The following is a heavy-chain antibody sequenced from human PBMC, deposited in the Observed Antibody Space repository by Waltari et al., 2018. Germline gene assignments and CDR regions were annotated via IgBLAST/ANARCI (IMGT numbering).Heavy chain of an antibody. J-gene: IGHJ4*02. CDR3: ARLYGGSYFDY. V-gene: IGHV1-69*13. CDR1: GYTFTSYG. CDR2: IIPIFGTA. Sequence: QVQLVQSGAEVKKPGASVKVSCKASGYTFTSYGISWVRQAPGQGLEWMGGIIPIFGTANYAQKFQGRVTITADESTSTAYMELSSLRSEDTAVYYCARLYGGSYFDYWGQGTLVTVSS. D-gene: IGHD3-16*01.